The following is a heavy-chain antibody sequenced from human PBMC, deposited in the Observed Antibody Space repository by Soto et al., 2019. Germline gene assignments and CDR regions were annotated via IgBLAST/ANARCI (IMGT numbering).Heavy chain of an antibody. V-gene: IGHV3-15*07. D-gene: IGHD4-4*01. CDR3: TTETPETVTTYYFDY. CDR1: GFTFSNAW. CDR2: IKSKTDGGTT. Sequence: GGSLRLSCAASGFTFSNAWMNWVRQAPGKGLEWVGRIKSKTDGGTTDYAAPVKGRFTISRDDSKNTLYLQMNSLKTEDTAVYYCTTETPETVTTYYFDYWGQGTTVTVSS. J-gene: IGHJ4*03.